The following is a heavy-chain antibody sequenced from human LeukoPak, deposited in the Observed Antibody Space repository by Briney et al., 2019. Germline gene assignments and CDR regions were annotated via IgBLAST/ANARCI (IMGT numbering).Heavy chain of an antibody. CDR1: GFTVSSNY. J-gene: IGHJ4*02. CDR3: ASTLYYYDSSRYYPPDY. CDR2: IYSGGST. D-gene: IGHD3-22*01. Sequence: GGSLRLSCAASGFTVSSNYMSWVRQAPGKGLEWVSVIYSGGSTYYADSVKGRFTISRGNSKNTLYLQMNSLRAEDTAVYYCASTLYYYDSSRYYPPDYWGQGTLVTVSS. V-gene: IGHV3-53*01.